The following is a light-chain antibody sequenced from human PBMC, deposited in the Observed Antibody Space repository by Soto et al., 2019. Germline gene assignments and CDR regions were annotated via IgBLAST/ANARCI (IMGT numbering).Light chain of an antibody. J-gene: IGKJ2*01. V-gene: IGKV1-39*01. CDR3: QQSYSTPMYT. Sequence: DIQMTQSPSSLSASVRDRVTITCRASQSISGYLNWYQQKPGKAPKLLIYAASSLQSGVPSRFSGSGSGTDFTLTISSLQPEDFATYYCQQSYSTPMYTFGQGTKVDIK. CDR2: AAS. CDR1: QSISGY.